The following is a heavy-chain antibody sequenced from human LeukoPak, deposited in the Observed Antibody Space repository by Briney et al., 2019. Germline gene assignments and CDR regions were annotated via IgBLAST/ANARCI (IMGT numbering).Heavy chain of an antibody. CDR1: GLTFSSYS. CDR3: ARDRCSGGRCYSLSVGHMDV. Sequence: GGSLRLSCAASGLTFSSYSMNWVRQAPGKGLEWVSYISSSSTTIYYADSVKGRFTISRDNAKNSLYLQMNSLRAEDTALYYCARDRCSGGRCYSLSVGHMDVWGKGTTVTVSS. V-gene: IGHV3-48*01. J-gene: IGHJ6*03. D-gene: IGHD2-15*01. CDR2: ISSSSTTI.